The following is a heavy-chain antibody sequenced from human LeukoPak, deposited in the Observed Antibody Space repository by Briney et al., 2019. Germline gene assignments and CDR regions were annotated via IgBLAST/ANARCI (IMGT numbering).Heavy chain of an antibody. Sequence: PSETLSLTCTVSGGSISSYYWSWIRQPPGKGLEWVGYIFYSGSTNYNPSLKSRVTISVDTSKNNFSLTLNSVTAADTAMYYCARVSGYDWESFYDYWGQGSLVTVSS. J-gene: IGHJ4*02. CDR2: IFYSGST. CDR1: GGSISSYY. CDR3: ARVSGYDWESFYDY. D-gene: IGHD5-12*01. V-gene: IGHV4-59*08.